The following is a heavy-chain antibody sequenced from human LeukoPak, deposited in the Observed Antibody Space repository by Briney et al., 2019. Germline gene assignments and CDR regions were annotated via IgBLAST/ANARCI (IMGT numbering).Heavy chain of an antibody. J-gene: IGHJ5*02. Sequence: ASVKVSCKASGYTFTSYYMHWVRQAPGQGLEWMGIINPSGGSTSYAQKFQGRVTMTRDMSTSTVYMELSSLRSEDTAVYYCARARQGFGELSWFDPWGQGTLVTVSS. V-gene: IGHV1-46*01. D-gene: IGHD3-10*01. CDR1: GYTFTSYY. CDR2: INPSGGST. CDR3: ARARQGFGELSWFDP.